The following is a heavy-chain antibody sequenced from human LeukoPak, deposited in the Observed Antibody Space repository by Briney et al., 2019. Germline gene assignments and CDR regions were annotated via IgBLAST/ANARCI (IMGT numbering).Heavy chain of an antibody. CDR3: ARGRYSSGWRWASWFDP. CDR1: GYTFTGYY. J-gene: IGHJ5*02. Sequence: GASVKVSCKASGYTFTGYYMHWVRQAPGQGLEWMGWINPNSGGTNYAQKFQGRVTMTRDTSISTAYMELSRPRSGDTAVYYCARGRYSSGWRWASWFDPWGQGTLVTVSS. CDR2: INPNSGGT. D-gene: IGHD6-19*01. V-gene: IGHV1-2*02.